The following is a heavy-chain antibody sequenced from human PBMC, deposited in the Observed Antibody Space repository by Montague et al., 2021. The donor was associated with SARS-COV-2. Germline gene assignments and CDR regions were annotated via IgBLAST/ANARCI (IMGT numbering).Heavy chain of an antibody. CDR3: ARAHSGSWAHLDN. V-gene: IGHV4-61*02. CDR2: IYTSGTT. Sequence: TLSLTCTVSGGSISSGSYYWSWIRQPAGKGLVWIGRIYTSGTTDYSFSLKSRVTISVDTSKNQFSLKLTPVTAADTAVYYCARAHSGSWAHLDNWGQGSLVTVSS. D-gene: IGHD5-12*01. CDR1: GGSISSGSYY. J-gene: IGHJ4*02.